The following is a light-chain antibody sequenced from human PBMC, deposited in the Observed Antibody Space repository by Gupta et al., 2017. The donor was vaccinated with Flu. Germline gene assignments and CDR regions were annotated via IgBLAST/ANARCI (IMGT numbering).Light chain of an antibody. CDR2: GAS. J-gene: IGKJ1*01. CDR1: QSVSNSY. Sequence: ELVLTQSPGTPSLSPGERATLSCRASQSVSNSYLAWYQQKPGQAPRLLIYGASSRATCIPDRFSGSGSGTDFTLTISRLEPEDFAVYYCQQYGSSPKTFGRGTKVEIK. V-gene: IGKV3-20*01. CDR3: QQYGSSPKT.